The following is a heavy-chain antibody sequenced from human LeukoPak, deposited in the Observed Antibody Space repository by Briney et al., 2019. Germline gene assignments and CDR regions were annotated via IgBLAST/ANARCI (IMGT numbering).Heavy chain of an antibody. D-gene: IGHD3-22*01. Sequence: PSQTLSLTCTVSGGSISSGSYYWSWIRQPAGKGLEWIGRIYSSGSTNYNPSLKSRFTISVDTSNNQFSLKLSSVTAADTAVYYCAREDYYDSSGYYTDAFDIWGQGTMVTVSS. V-gene: IGHV4-61*02. CDR2: IYSSGST. J-gene: IGHJ3*02. CDR1: GGSISSGSYY. CDR3: AREDYYDSSGYYTDAFDI.